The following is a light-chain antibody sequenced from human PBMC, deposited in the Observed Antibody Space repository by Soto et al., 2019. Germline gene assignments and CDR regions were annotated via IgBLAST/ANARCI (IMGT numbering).Light chain of an antibody. Sequence: EIVLTQSPGTLSLSPGERATLSCRASQSVSSSYLAWYQQKPGQAPRLLIYGASSWATGIPGRFSGSGSGTDFTLTISRLEPEDFAVYYCQQYDNSPPTWTFGQGTKVEIK. CDR1: QSVSSSY. CDR2: GAS. V-gene: IGKV3-20*01. J-gene: IGKJ1*01. CDR3: QQYDNSPPTWT.